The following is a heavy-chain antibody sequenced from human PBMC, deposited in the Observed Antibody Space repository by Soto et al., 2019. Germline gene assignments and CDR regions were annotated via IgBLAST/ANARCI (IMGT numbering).Heavy chain of an antibody. CDR3: AHRLSLSTTWNYGYMDV. CDR1: GFSLSTGGVG. D-gene: IGHD3-16*01. V-gene: IGHV2-5*02. Sequence: SGPTLVNPTQTLTLTCTFSGFSLSTGGVGVGWIRQPPGKALEWLALIYWDDDKRYSPSLKSRLSVTKDTSKNQVVLTMTDVAPVDTATYYCAHRLSLSTTWNYGYMDVWGEGTTVTVSS. CDR2: IYWDDDK. J-gene: IGHJ6*04.